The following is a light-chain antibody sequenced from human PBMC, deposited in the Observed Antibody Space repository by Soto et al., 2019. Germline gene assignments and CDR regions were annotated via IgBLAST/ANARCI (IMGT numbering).Light chain of an antibody. V-gene: IGLV1-51*01. J-gene: IGLJ3*02. CDR3: GTWDSSLSAGV. Sequence: QSVLTQPPSVSAAPGQKVTISCSGSSSNIGNNYVSWYQQLPGTAPKLLIYDNNKRPSGIPDRFSGSKSGTSDTLGITGRQTGDEADYYCGTWDSSLSAGVFGGGTKLTVL. CDR2: DNN. CDR1: SSNIGNNY.